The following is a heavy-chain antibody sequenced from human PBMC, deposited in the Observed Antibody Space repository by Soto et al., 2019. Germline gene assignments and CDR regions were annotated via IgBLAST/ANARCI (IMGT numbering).Heavy chain of an antibody. J-gene: IGHJ4*02. Sequence: GGSLRLSCAASGFTFSSYGMHWVRQAPGKGLEWVAVIWYDGSNKYYADSVKGRFTISRDNSKNTLYLQMNSLRAEDTAVYYCARDRAPYSSSWPVYWGQGTLVTVSS. D-gene: IGHD6-13*01. V-gene: IGHV3-33*01. CDR1: GFTFSSYG. CDR3: ARDRAPYSSSWPVY. CDR2: IWYDGSNK.